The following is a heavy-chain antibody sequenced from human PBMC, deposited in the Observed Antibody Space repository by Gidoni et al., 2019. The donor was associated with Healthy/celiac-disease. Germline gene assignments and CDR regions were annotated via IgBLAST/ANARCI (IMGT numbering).Heavy chain of an antibody. CDR1: GGSISSGGYY. V-gene: IGHV4-31*03. CDR3: ARERSSGWHFDY. CDR2: IYYSGST. Sequence: QVQLQESGPGLVKPSQPLSLTCTVSGGSISSGGYYWSWLRQHPGKGLEWIGYIYYSGSTYYNPSLKSRVTISVDTSKNQFSLKLSSVTAADTAVYYCARERSSGWHFDYWGQGTLVTVSS. J-gene: IGHJ4*02. D-gene: IGHD6-19*01.